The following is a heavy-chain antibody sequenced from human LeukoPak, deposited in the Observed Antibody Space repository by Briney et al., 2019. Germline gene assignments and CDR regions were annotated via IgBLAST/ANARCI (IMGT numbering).Heavy chain of an antibody. CDR3: AKGWEAAAESPFDY. Sequence: AGGSLRLSCVASGFPFSSYWMTWVRQAPGKGLEWVSAISGSGGSTYYADSVKGRFTISRDNSKNTLYLQMNSLRAEDTAVYYCAKGWEAAAESPFDYWGQGTLVTVSS. CDR2: ISGSGGST. V-gene: IGHV3-23*01. D-gene: IGHD6-13*01. CDR1: GFPFSSYW. J-gene: IGHJ4*02.